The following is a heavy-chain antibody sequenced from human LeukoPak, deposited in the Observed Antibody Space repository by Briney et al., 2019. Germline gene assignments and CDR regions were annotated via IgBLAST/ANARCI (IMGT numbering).Heavy chain of an antibody. Sequence: SETLSLTCTVSGGSINNYYWSWIRQPAGKGLEWIGRVYTRGSTNYNPSLKSRVTMSVDTSKNQFSLKLSSVTAADTAVYYCARGRYCSADICSGGDAFDIWGQGTMVSVSS. V-gene: IGHV4-4*07. J-gene: IGHJ3*02. CDR3: ARGRYCSADICSGGDAFDI. CDR1: GGSINNYY. D-gene: IGHD2-15*01. CDR2: VYTRGST.